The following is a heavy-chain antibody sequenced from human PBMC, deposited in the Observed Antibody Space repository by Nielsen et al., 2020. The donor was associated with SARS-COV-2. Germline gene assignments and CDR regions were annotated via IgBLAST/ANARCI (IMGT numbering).Heavy chain of an antibody. CDR1: GFTFSSYG. CDR3: ARGGVAAFGSRYYGMDV. J-gene: IGHJ6*02. CDR2: IWYDGSNK. D-gene: IGHD6-6*01. V-gene: IGHV3-33*01. Sequence: GESLKISCAASGFTFSSYGMHWVRQAPGKGLEWVAVIWYDGSNKYYADSVKGRFTISRDNSKNTLYLQMNSLRAEDTAVYYCARGGVAAFGSRYYGMDVWGQGTTVTVSS.